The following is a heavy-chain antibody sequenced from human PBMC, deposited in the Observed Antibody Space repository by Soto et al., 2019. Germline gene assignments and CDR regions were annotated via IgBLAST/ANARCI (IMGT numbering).Heavy chain of an antibody. V-gene: IGHV3-48*03. J-gene: IGHJ4*02. D-gene: IGHD6-19*01. Sequence: EVQLVESGGGLVQPGGSLRLSCAASGFTFSSYEMNWVRQAPGKGLEWVSYISSSGSTIYYADSVKGRLTISRDNAKNSLYMQMNSLRAEDTAVYYCSRVTVRGSGWFGQGAGWVYFDSWGQGTLVTVSS. CDR3: SRVTVRGSGWFGQGAGWVYFDS. CDR1: GFTFSSYE. CDR2: ISSSGSTI.